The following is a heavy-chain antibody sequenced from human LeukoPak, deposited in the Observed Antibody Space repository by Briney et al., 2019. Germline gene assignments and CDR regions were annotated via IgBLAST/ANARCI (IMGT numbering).Heavy chain of an antibody. CDR2: IWYDGSNK. J-gene: IGHJ4*02. V-gene: IGHV3-33*06. Sequence: GSLRLSCAASGFTFSSYGMHWVRQAPGKGLEWVAVIWYDGSNKYYADSVKGRFTISRGNSNNTLYLQMNSLRAEDTAVYYCAKASGYCSSTSCYLFDYWGQGTLVTVSS. D-gene: IGHD2-2*01. CDR1: GFTFSSYG. CDR3: AKASGYCSSTSCYLFDY.